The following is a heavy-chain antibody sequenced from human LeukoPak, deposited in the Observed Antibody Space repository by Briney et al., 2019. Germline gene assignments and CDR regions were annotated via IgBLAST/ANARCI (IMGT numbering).Heavy chain of an antibody. D-gene: IGHD3-10*01. CDR2: IRFDGSNT. Sequence: GGSLRLSCVASGFSFSRYGMHWVRQSPGKGLEWVAFIRFDGSNTYYADSVQGRFTISRDNSKNTLYLQMNSLRAEDTAVYYCAKRGPGSPQSGKYFFDYWGQGTLVTVSS. CDR3: AKRGPGSPQSGKYFFDY. CDR1: GFSFSRYG. J-gene: IGHJ4*02. V-gene: IGHV3-30*02.